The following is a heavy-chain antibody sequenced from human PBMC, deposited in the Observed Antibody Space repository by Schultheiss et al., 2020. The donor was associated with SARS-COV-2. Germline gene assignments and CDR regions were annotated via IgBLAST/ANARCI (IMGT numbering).Heavy chain of an antibody. CDR2: INHSGST. J-gene: IGHJ5*02. CDR1: GGSFSAYY. CDR3: ARLRISGWFDP. V-gene: IGHV4-34*01. D-gene: IGHD2-15*01. Sequence: SETLSLTCAVYGGSFSAYYWSWIRQPPGKGLEWIGEINHSGSTNYNPSLKSRVTISVDTSKNQFSLKLSSVTAADTAVYYCARLRISGWFDPWGQGTLVTVSS.